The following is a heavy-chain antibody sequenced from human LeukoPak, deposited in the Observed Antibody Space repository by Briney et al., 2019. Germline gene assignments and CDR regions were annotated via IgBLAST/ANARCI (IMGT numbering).Heavy chain of an antibody. V-gene: IGHV4-34*01. Sequence: SETLSLTCTVSGESISGYYWSWIRQPPGKGLEWIGEINHSGSTNYNPSLKSRVTISVDTSKNQFSLKLSSVTAADTAVYYCARRKRYSSSSGFDPWGQGTLVTVSS. D-gene: IGHD6-6*01. CDR1: GESISGYY. J-gene: IGHJ5*02. CDR2: INHSGST. CDR3: ARRKRYSSSSGFDP.